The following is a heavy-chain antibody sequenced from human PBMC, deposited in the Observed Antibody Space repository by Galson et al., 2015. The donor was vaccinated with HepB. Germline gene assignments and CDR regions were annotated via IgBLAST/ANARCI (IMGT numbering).Heavy chain of an antibody. CDR1: GFTFSNSG. Sequence: SLRLSCAASGFTFSNSGMHWVRQAPGKGLEWVAVTWSDGINNYYADSVKGRFTISRDNFKNTLYLQMNSLRAEGTAVYYCAKDAYRSSYYFDSWGQGTLVTVSS. V-gene: IGHV3-33*06. D-gene: IGHD3-16*01. J-gene: IGHJ4*02. CDR2: TWSDGINN. CDR3: AKDAYRSSYYFDS.